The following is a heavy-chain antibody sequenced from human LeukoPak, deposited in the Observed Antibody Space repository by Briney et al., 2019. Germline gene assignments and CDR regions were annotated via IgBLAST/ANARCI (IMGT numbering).Heavy chain of an antibody. J-gene: IGHJ4*02. CDR3: ARDSITMVRGVTDY. D-gene: IGHD3-10*01. CDR2: ISSSSSYI. Sequence: GGSLRLSCAASGFTFSSYSMNRGRQAPGKGLGGGSSISSSSSYIYYADSVKGRFTISRDNAKNSLYLQMNSLRAEDTAVYYCARDSITMVRGVTDYWGQGTLVTVSS. V-gene: IGHV3-21*01. CDR1: GFTFSSYS.